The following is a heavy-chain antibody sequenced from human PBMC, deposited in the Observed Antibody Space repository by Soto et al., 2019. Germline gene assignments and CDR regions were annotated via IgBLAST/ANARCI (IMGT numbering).Heavy chain of an antibody. J-gene: IGHJ4*02. CDR2: ISGSGGRT. Sequence: PGGSLRLSCAASGFSFINYAMSWGRQPPGKGLEWVSAISGSGGRTYYADSVKGRFTISRDNSKNTVYLQMNSLRAEDTAVYYCAKDMDYDYGGNQGAYWGQGTLVTVSS. V-gene: IGHV3-23*01. D-gene: IGHD4-17*01. CDR3: AKDMDYDYGGNQGAY. CDR1: GFSFINYA.